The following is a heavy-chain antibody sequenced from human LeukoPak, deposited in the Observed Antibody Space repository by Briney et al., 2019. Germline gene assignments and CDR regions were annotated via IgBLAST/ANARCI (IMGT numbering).Heavy chain of an antibody. J-gene: IGHJ5*02. D-gene: IGHD5-18*01. CDR3: AKDGGYSYGQGFDP. Sequence: GGSLRLSCAASGFTFSNYAMSWVRQAPGKGLEWVSAISGSAGSTYYADSVKGRFTISRDNSKNTLYLQMNSLRAEDTAVYYCAKDGGYSYGQGFDPWGQGTLVTVSS. CDR2: ISGSAGST. V-gene: IGHV3-23*01. CDR1: GFTFSNYA.